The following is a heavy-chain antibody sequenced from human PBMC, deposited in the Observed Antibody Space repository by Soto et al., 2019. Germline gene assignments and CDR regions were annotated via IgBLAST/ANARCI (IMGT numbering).Heavy chain of an antibody. Sequence: GASVKVSCKASGYTFTGYYMHWVRQAPGQGLEWMGWINPNSGGTNYAQKFQGRVTMTRDTSISTAYMELSRLRSDDTAVYYCARDPLGSSGWYNWFDPWGQGTLVTVSS. CDR2: INPNSGGT. CDR1: GYTFTGYY. CDR3: ARDPLGSSGWYNWFDP. D-gene: IGHD6-19*01. V-gene: IGHV1-2*02. J-gene: IGHJ5*02.